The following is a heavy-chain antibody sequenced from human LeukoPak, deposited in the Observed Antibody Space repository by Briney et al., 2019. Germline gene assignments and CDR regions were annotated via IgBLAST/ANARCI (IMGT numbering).Heavy chain of an antibody. CDR3: AREPTGGDGYNYYYFDY. V-gene: IGHV4-30-4*07. CDR2: IYYSGST. CDR1: GGSISSGGYS. J-gene: IGHJ4*02. D-gene: IGHD5-24*01. Sequence: SETLSLTCAVSGGSISSGGYSWSWIRQPPGKGLEWIGYIYYSGSTYYNPSLKSRVTISVDTSRNQFSLKLSSVTAADTAVYYCAREPTGGDGYNYYYFDYWGQGTLVTVSS.